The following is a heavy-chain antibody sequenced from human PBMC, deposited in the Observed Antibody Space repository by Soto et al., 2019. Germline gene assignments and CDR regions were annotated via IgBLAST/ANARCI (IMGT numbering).Heavy chain of an antibody. D-gene: IGHD6-19*01. Sequence: EVQVVESGGGLEQPGRSLRLSCAASGFSFDDYAMHWVRQAPGKGLEWASGISWNSDSIGYADSVKGRFTISRDNTKNSLYLQMNSLRTEDTAVYYCAKDTGSGWAYFDCWGQGTLVTVSS. CDR1: GFSFDDYA. V-gene: IGHV3-9*01. CDR2: ISWNSDSI. J-gene: IGHJ4*02. CDR3: AKDTGSGWAYFDC.